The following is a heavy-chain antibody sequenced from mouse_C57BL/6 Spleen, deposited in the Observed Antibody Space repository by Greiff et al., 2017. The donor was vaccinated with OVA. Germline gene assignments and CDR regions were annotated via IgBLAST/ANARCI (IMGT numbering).Heavy chain of an antibody. V-gene: IGHV1-9*01. CDR1: GYTFTGYW. CDR3: ARGRYDCYYEASYYFDY. CDR2: ILPGSGST. D-gene: IGHD2-3*01. Sequence: VQLQQSGAELMKPGASVKLSCKATGYTFTGYWIEWVKQRPGHGLEWIGEILPGSGSTNYNEKFKGKATFTADTSSNTAYMQLSSLTTEDSAIYYCARGRYDCYYEASYYFDYWGQGTTLTVSS. J-gene: IGHJ2*01.